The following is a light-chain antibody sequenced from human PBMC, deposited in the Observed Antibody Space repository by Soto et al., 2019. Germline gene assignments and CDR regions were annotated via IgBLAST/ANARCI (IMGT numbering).Light chain of an antibody. CDR1: EAISNF. CDR3: LQYDNLPYT. CDR2: DAS. V-gene: IGKV1-33*01. Sequence: DTQMTQSPSSLSASVGDRVTITCHASEAISNFLNWYQQKPGKAPKLLIYDASNLETGVPSRFNGSGSETDFTFTVSGLQPEDIATYYCLQYDNLPYTFGQGPKLQIK. J-gene: IGKJ2*01.